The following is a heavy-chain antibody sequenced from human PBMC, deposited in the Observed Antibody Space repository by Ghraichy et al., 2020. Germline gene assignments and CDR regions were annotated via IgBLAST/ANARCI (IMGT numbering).Heavy chain of an antibody. Sequence: LSLTCAAFGFPFSRHWMHWVRQVPGKGLVWVSRVKSDASMIHYADAVKGRFTISRDNAKNMLYLQMSSLGAEDTAVYYCAREAYYGLDVWGQGTTVTVSS. V-gene: IGHV3-74*01. CDR3: AREAYYGLDV. CDR2: VKSDASMI. J-gene: IGHJ6*02. CDR1: GFPFSRHW.